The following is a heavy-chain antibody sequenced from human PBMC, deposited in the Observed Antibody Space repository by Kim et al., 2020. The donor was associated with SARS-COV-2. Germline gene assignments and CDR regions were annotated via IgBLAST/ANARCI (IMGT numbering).Heavy chain of an antibody. CDR3: ARAYGDYGSSYGMDV. V-gene: IGHV3-21*01. D-gene: IGHD4-17*01. CDR2: ISSSSSYI. CDR1: GFTFSSYS. J-gene: IGHJ6*02. Sequence: GGSLRLSCAASGFTFSSYSMNWVRQAPGKGLEWVSSISSSSSYIYYADSVKGRFTISRDNAKNSLYLQMNSLRAEDTAVYYCARAYGDYGSSYGMDVWGQGATVTVSS.